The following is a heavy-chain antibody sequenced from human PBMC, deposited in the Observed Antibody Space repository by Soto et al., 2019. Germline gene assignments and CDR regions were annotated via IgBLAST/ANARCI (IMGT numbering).Heavy chain of an antibody. Sequence: SETLSLTCTVSVGSIIGFYWSWMRQPPGKRLEGIGYIFYAGTTLYTPSLKSRVTISVDTSKNQFSLKLSSVPAADTAMYYCATHNAHYDILTAYLYYYYSWLQVWRQGASV. CDR2: IFYAGTT. CDR3: ATHNAHYDILTAYLYYYYSWLQV. V-gene: IGHV4-59*01. D-gene: IGHD3-9*01. J-gene: IGHJ6*01. CDR1: VGSIIGFY.